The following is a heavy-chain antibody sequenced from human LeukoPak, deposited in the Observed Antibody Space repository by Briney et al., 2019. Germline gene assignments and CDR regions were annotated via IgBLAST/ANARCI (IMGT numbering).Heavy chain of an antibody. CDR2: IIPIFGIA. CDR1: GYTFTSYD. CDR3: AREKADYFDY. Sequence: ASVKVSCKASGYTFTSYDINWVRQATGQGLEWMGRIIPIFGIANYAQKFQGRVTITADKSTSTAYMELSSLRSEDTAVYYCAREKADYFDYWGQGTLVTVSS. J-gene: IGHJ4*02. V-gene: IGHV1-69*04.